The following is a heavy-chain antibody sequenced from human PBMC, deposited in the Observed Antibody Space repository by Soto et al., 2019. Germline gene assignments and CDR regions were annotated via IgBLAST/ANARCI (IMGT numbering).Heavy chain of an antibody. D-gene: IGHD4-17*01. CDR2: VYQTGST. Sequence: SETLSLTCPFSVASTINYYWSWIRQPPGKGPEWIGYVYQTGSTNYNPSLKSRVTISLDTSKRQFSLNLGSVTAADTAVYYFATRPPTGGWHGVFDYWGQGAPVTVSS. CDR3: ATRPPTGGWHGVFDY. J-gene: IGHJ4*02. CDR1: VASTINYY. V-gene: IGHV4-59*01.